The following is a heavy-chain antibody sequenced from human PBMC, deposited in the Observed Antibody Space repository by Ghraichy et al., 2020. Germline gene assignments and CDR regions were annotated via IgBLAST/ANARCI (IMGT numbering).Heavy chain of an antibody. CDR3: ARRYCSSTSCYTSYYYGMDV. V-gene: IGHV1-18*04. CDR1: GYTFTSYG. Sequence: ASVKVSCKASGYTFTSYGISWVRQAPGQGLEWMGWISAYNGNTNYAQKLQGRVTMTTDTSTSTAYMELRSLRSDDTAVYYCARRYCSSTSCYTSYYYGMDVWGQGTTVTVSS. CDR2: ISAYNGNT. J-gene: IGHJ6*02. D-gene: IGHD2-2*02.